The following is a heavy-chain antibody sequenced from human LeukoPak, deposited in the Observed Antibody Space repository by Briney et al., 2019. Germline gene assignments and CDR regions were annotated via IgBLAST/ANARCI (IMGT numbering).Heavy chain of an antibody. CDR2: IWYDGSNK. CDR1: GFTFSSYG. CDR3: ARQRSGSFDY. D-gene: IGHD1-26*01. V-gene: IGHV3-33*01. J-gene: IGHJ4*02. Sequence: AGGSLRLSCAASGFTFSSYGMHWVRQAPGKGLEWVAVIWYDGSNKYYADSVKGRFTISRDNAKNSLYLQMNSLRDEDTAVYYCARQRSGSFDYWGQGTLVTVSS.